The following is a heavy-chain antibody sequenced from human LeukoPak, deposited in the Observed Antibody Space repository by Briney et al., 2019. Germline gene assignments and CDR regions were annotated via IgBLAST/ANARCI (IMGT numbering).Heavy chain of an antibody. D-gene: IGHD4-17*01. V-gene: IGHV4-30-4*07. Sequence: NPSETLSLTCAVSGGPISSGGYSWSWIRQPPGKGLEWIGYIYYSGSTYYNPSLKSRVTISVDTSKNQFSLKLSSVTAADTAVYYCARARRTVTTIYYFDYWGQGTLVTVSS. CDR2: IYYSGST. J-gene: IGHJ4*02. CDR1: GGPISSGGYS. CDR3: ARARRTVTTIYYFDY.